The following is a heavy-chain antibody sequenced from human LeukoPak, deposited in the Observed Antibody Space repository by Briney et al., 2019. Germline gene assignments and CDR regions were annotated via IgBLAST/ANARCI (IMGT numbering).Heavy chain of an antibody. Sequence: GGSLRLSCAASGFTFSSYSMNWVRQAPGKGLEWVSYISSSSSTIYYADSVKGRFTISRDNAKNSLYLQMNSLRDEDTAVYYCAKSSYYDSSGFYREYYFDYWGQGTLVPVSS. J-gene: IGHJ4*02. CDR1: GFTFSSYS. CDR3: AKSSYYDSSGFYREYYFDY. V-gene: IGHV3-48*02. D-gene: IGHD3-22*01. CDR2: ISSSSSTI.